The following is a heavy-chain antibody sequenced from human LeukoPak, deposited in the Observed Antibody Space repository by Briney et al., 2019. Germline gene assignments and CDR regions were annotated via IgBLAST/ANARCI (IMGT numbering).Heavy chain of an antibody. J-gene: IGHJ4*02. CDR3: ARSVVAATETFDY. V-gene: IGHV3-11*04. Sequence: GGSLRLACAASGFTFSYLYMSWIRQAPGKGREWVSYTSSSGSTIFYAGSVKGRFTISRDNAKNPLYLQMNSLRAEDTAVYYCARSVVAATETFDYWGQGTLVTVSS. D-gene: IGHD2-15*01. CDR1: GFTFSYLY. CDR2: TSSSGSTI.